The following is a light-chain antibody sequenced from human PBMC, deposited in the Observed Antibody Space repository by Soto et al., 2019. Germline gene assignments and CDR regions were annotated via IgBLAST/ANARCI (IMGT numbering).Light chain of an antibody. CDR3: GAWDSSLNADI. V-gene: IGLV1-51*01. J-gene: IGLJ2*01. CDR1: SSNIENDY. Sequence: QSVLTQPPSVSAAPGQKVTISCSGSSSNIENDYVSWYQQLPGTAPKLLIYDNNKRPSGIPDRFSGSKSGTSATLDITGLQTGDEADYYCGAWDSSLNADIFGGGTKVTVL. CDR2: DNN.